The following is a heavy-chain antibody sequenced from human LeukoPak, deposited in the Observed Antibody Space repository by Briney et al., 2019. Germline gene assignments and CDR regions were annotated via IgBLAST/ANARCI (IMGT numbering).Heavy chain of an antibody. CDR1: GYTFTGFY. J-gene: IGHJ4*02. V-gene: IGHV1-46*01. Sequence: GASVKVSFKASGYTFTGFYIHWVRQAPGQGLEWMAKLIPSRGTPSYAQKFQGRVTVTSDTSTSTVHMELSSLRSDDSAVYYCARGPHQHSDSWGQGTLVSVSS. D-gene: IGHD2-2*01. CDR2: LIPSRGTP. CDR3: ARGPHQHSDS.